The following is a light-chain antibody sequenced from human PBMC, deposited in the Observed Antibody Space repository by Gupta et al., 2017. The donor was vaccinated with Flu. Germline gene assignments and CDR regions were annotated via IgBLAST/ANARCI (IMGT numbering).Light chain of an antibody. CDR3: QYYDGDSWT. V-gene: IGKV1-5*03. CDR1: QSISVY. Sequence: SASVGDRVTITCRASQSISVYLDWYHQKSGKAPKLLIYKASHKASHLAGETPPRFIGSGSGTEFSLTISGLQPDDFATYYCQYYDGDSWTFGPGTKVEI. CDR2: KAS. J-gene: IGKJ1*01.